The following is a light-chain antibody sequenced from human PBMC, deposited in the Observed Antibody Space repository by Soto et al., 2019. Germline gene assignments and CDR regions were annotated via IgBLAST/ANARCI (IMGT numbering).Light chain of an antibody. Sequence: EIVLTQSPGTRSLSQGERATLSCRASQSVSSSSLAWYQQTPGQAPRLLIYGASTRATGIPDRFSGSGSGTDFTLTISRLEPEDFAVYYCQQYGSSLKTFGQGTKVEIK. CDR2: GAS. V-gene: IGKV3-20*01. CDR3: QQYGSSLKT. CDR1: QSVSSSS. J-gene: IGKJ1*01.